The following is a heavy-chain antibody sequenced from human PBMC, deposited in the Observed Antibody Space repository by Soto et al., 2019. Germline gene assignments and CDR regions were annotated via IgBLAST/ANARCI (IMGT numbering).Heavy chain of an antibody. CDR1: GGCICTYY. Sequence: SETLSLTCTVAGGCICTYYWSWIRQPPGKGLEWIGYVYYRGTTNYNPSLKSRATISVDTSKNQFSLKLNSVTAADTAVYYCAREHRWEISGYRFYDSWCQGTLVTVSS. D-gene: IGHD5-12*01. V-gene: IGHV4-59*01. CDR2: VYYRGTT. J-gene: IGHJ4*02. CDR3: AREHRWEISGYRFYDS.